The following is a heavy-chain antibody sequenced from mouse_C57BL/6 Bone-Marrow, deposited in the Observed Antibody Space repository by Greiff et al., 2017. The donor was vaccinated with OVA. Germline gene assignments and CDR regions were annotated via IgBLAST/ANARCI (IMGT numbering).Heavy chain of an antibody. J-gene: IGHJ4*01. Sequence: QVQLQQSGAELARPGASVKLSCKASGYTFTSYGISWVKQRTGQGLEWIGEIYPRSGNTYYNEKFKGKAKLTADKSSSTAYMELRSLTSEDSAVYFCARKPRRGNAMDYWGQGTSVTVSS. CDR2: IYPRSGNT. V-gene: IGHV1-81*01. CDR3: ARKPRRGNAMDY. CDR1: GYTFTSYG.